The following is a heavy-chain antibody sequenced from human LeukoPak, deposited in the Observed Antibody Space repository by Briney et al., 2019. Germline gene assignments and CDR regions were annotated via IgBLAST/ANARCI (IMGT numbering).Heavy chain of an antibody. J-gene: IGHJ4*02. CDR2: ISAHNGNT. CDR1: GYTFTSYG. V-gene: IGHV1-18*01. D-gene: IGHD6-19*01. Sequence: GASVKVSCKASGYTFTSYGISWVRQAPGQGLEWMGWISAHNGNTNYAQKLQGRVTMTTDTSTSTAYMELRSLRSDDTAVYYCARDQTSSGWKGSFDYWGQGTLVTVSS. CDR3: ARDQTSSGWKGSFDY.